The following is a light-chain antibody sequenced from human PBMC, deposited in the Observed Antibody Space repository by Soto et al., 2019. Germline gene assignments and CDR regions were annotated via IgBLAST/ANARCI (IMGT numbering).Light chain of an antibody. Sequence: EIVMTQSPDTLSVSPGERATLSCRASQSVSTNLAWYQQKPGQAPRLLIFNASTRATGTAARFSGNGSGTEFTLTISRLQSEDFAVYYCQQYDLATGFGGGTKVEIK. J-gene: IGKJ4*01. CDR2: NAS. CDR3: QQYDLATG. CDR1: QSVSTN. V-gene: IGKV3-15*01.